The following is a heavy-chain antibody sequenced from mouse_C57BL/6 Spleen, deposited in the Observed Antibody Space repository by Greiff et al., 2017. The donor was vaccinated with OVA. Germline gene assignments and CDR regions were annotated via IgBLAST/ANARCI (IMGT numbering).Heavy chain of an antibody. CDR2: ISYDGSN. J-gene: IGHJ1*03. CDR1: GYSITSGYY. D-gene: IGHD1-1*01. Sequence: EVKLMESGPGLVKPSQSLSLTCSVTGYSITSGYYWNWIRQFPGNKLEWMGYISYDGSNNYNPSLKNRISITRDTSKNQFFLKLNSVTTEDTATYYCARRNYGSSYGYFDVWGTGTTVTVSS. CDR3: ARRNYGSSYGYFDV. V-gene: IGHV3-6*01.